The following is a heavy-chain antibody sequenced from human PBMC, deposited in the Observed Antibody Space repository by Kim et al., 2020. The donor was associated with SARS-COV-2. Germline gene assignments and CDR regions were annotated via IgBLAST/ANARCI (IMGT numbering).Heavy chain of an antibody. Sequence: GGSLRLSCTASGFTFSSYAMSWVRQAPGKGLEWVWVSTVSGSGVSTYYAESVKGRFTIARDNSKSTLQLQMNSLSAEATDLYYCAKGLTDNGGPHEYLGQGTLPTVSS. D-gene: IGHD2-21*02. CDR3: AKGLTDNGGPHEY. CDR1: GFTFSSYA. J-gene: IGHJ4*02. V-gene: IGHV3-23*01. CDR2: VSGSGVST.